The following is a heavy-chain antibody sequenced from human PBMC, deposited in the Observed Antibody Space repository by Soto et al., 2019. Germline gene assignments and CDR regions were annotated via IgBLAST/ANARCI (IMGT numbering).Heavy chain of an antibody. Sequence: PGGSLSLSCVASGFTFSSYSMNWVRQAPWKWLEWVSSISSSSSYIYYADSVKGRFTISRDNAKNSLYLQMNSLRAEDTAVYYCARDREYYYDSSGYYIFDYWGQGTLVTVSS. J-gene: IGHJ4*02. V-gene: IGHV3-21*01. CDR1: GFTFSSYS. CDR2: ISSSSSYI. CDR3: ARDREYYYDSSGYYIFDY. D-gene: IGHD3-22*01.